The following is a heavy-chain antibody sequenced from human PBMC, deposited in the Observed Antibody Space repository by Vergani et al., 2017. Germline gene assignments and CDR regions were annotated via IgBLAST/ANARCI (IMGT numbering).Heavy chain of an antibody. Sequence: EVQLVESGGGLIQPGGSLRLSCAASGFTVSSNYMSWVRQAPGKGLEWVSVIYGDGRTNHADSVKGRFTISRDNSKNTLYLQMNSLRAEDTAVYYCARDDASTMILVRYGMDVWGQGTTVTVSS. CDR2: IYGDGRT. J-gene: IGHJ6*02. CDR3: ARDDASTMILVRYGMDV. V-gene: IGHV3-53*01. D-gene: IGHD3-22*01. CDR1: GFTVSSNY.